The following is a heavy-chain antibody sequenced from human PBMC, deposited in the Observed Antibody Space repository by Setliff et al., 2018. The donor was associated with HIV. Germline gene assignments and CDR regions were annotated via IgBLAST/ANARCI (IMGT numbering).Heavy chain of an antibody. CDR3: VKEAYSNTWNYYYYYIDV. J-gene: IGHJ6*03. D-gene: IGHD6-13*01. CDR2: IWHDGSNE. CDR1: GFSFSTYG. V-gene: IGHV3-30*02. Sequence: GESLRLSCAASGFSFSTYGMHWVRQAPGKGLEWVAVIWHDGSNENYADSVKGRFTISRDNSKNTLYLQMSSLRVDDTAVYYCVKEAYSNTWNYYYYYIDVWGKGTTVTVSS.